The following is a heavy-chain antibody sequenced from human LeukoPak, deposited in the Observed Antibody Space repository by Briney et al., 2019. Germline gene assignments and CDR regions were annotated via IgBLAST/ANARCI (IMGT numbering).Heavy chain of an antibody. D-gene: IGHD3-3*01. CDR3: ARDSSFTIFGVVPSPDAFDI. CDR2: ISSSSSYI. Sequence: GGSLRLSCAASGFTFSSYSMNWVRQAPGKGLEWVSSISSSSSYIYYADSVKGRFTISRDNAKNSLYLQMNSLRAEDTAVYYCARDSSFTIFGVVPSPDAFDIWGQGTMVTVSS. J-gene: IGHJ3*02. V-gene: IGHV3-21*01. CDR1: GFTFSSYS.